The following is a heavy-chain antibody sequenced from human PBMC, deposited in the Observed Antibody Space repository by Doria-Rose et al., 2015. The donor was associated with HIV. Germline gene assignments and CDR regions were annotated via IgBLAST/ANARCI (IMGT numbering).Heavy chain of an antibody. J-gene: IGHJ6*03. CDR1: GFSFESYA. CDR3: AKAPIIGPKYYFYMDV. V-gene: IGHV3-9*01. D-gene: IGHD3-3*01. CDR2: ISWDSGAK. Sequence: VQLVQSGGGLVQPGRSLRLSCVGSGFSFESYAMHWVRLAPGNGLGWVAGISWDSGAKGNADSVEGRFTISRDNAKKSVYLEMRSLRPEDTAFYYCAKAPIIGPKYYFYMDVWGKGTSVTVSS.